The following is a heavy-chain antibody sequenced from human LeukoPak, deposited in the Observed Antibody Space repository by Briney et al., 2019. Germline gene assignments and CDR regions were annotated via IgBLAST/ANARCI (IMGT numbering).Heavy chain of an antibody. CDR3: ARDWGDKSGNDY. V-gene: IGHV3-7*01. J-gene: IGHJ4*02. CDR1: GFSFSSYW. D-gene: IGHD3-22*01. Sequence: GGSLRLSCAASGFSFSSYWMSWVRQAPGKGLEWVANMNEDGSEKYYVDSVKGRFTISRDNAKNSLYLQMSSLRAEDTAVYYCARDWGDKSGNDYWGQGTLVTVSS. CDR2: MNEDGSEK.